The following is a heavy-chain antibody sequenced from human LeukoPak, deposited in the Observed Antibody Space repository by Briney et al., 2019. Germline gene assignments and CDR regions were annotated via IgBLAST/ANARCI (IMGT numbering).Heavy chain of an antibody. V-gene: IGHV1-8*03. CDR1: GYTFTSYD. CDR3: ARGSIVGATFDYFDY. D-gene: IGHD1-26*01. Sequence: ASVRVSCKASGYTFTSYDINWVRQATGQGLEWMGWMNPNSGNTGYAQKFQGRVTITRNTSISTAYMELSSLRSEDTAVYYCARGSIVGATFDYFDYWGQGTLVTVSS. J-gene: IGHJ4*02. CDR2: MNPNSGNT.